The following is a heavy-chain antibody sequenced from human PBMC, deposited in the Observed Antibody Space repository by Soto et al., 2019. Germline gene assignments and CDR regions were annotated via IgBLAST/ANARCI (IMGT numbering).Heavy chain of an antibody. D-gene: IGHD3-16*01. CDR1: GFSLSATGVG. J-gene: IGHJ4*02. V-gene: IGHV2-5*02. CDR3: AHKGAYYFDY. Sequence: QITLKESGPPLVKPTQTLTLTCTISGFSLSATGVGVGWIRQPPGKALEWLALIYWDDDNNYSPSLKSRLTVTPDPSKNPVVLTMTNMDPVDTATYYCAHKGAYYFDYWGQGALVTVSS. CDR2: IYWDDDN.